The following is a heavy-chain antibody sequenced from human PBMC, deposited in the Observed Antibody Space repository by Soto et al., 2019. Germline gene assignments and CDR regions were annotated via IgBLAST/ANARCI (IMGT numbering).Heavy chain of an antibody. D-gene: IGHD3-22*01. Sequence: GGSLRLSCAASGFTFSSYAMHWVRQAPGKGLEWVAVISYDGSNKYYADSVKGRFTISRDNSKNTLYLQMNSLRAEDTAVYYCASGGYYGLDAFDIWGQGTMVTVSS. CDR3: ASGGYYGLDAFDI. J-gene: IGHJ3*02. CDR2: ISYDGSNK. CDR1: GFTFSSYA. V-gene: IGHV3-30-3*01.